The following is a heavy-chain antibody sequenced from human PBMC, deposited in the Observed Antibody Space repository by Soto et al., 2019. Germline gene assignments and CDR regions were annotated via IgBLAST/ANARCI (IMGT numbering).Heavy chain of an antibody. V-gene: IGHV4-39*01. CDR2: IYHRGRA. CDR3: ARVERGTATTVVDAFDI. CDR1: DDSVNSDKYY. Sequence: SETLSRTCSVSDDSVNSDKYYWGWIRQPPGKGLEWIGDIYHRGRAYYNPSLKTRVTISVDTSKSQFSLKLSSVTAADTALYYCARVERGTATTVVDAFDIWGPGTLVTVSS. D-gene: IGHD1-1*01. J-gene: IGHJ3*02.